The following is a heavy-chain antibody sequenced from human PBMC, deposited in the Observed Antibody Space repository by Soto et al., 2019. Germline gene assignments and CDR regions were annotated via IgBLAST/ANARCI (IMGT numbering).Heavy chain of an antibody. V-gene: IGHV1-69*01. CDR3: ARGKQQLDPGGFDP. D-gene: IGHD6-13*01. CDR1: GGTFSSYA. CDR2: IIPIFGTA. J-gene: IGHJ5*02. Sequence: QVQLVQSGAEVKKPGSSVKVSCKASGGTFSSYAISWVRQAPGQGLEWMRGIIPIFGTANYAHKFQGRVTISADESTSTAYMELSSLRSEDTAVYDWARGKQQLDPGGFDPWGQGTLVTVSS.